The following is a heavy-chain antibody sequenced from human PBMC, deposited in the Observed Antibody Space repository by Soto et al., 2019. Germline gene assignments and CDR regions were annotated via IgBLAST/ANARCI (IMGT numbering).Heavy chain of an antibody. V-gene: IGHV2-5*02. CDR1: GFSLSTSGVG. Sequence: QITLKESGPTLVKPTQTLTLTCTFSGFSLSTSGVGVGWIRQPPGKALEWLALIYWDDDKRYSPSLKSRLTIXKXXSKNQVVLTMTTMDPVDTATYYCAHRRFIAPLFDPWGQGTLVTVSS. D-gene: IGHD6-6*01. J-gene: IGHJ5*02. CDR2: IYWDDDK. CDR3: AHRRFIAPLFDP.